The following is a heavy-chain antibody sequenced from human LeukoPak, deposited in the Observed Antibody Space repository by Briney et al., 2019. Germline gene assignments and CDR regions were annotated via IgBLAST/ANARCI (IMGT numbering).Heavy chain of an antibody. CDR2: IYYSGST. Sequence: SETLSLTCTVSGGSISSYYWSWIRQPPGKGLEWIAYIYYSGSTNYNPSLKSRVTISVDTSKNQFSLKLSSVTAADTAVYYCAREGWYSSWFDPWGQGTLVTVSS. J-gene: IGHJ5*02. D-gene: IGHD6-13*01. V-gene: IGHV4-59*01. CDR3: AREGWYSSWFDP. CDR1: GGSISSYY.